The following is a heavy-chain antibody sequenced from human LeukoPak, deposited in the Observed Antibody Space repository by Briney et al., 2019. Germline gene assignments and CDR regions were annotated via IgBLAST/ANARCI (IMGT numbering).Heavy chain of an antibody. J-gene: IGHJ4*02. Sequence: ASVKVSCKASGYTFTSYGISWVRQAPGQGLEWMGWISAYNGNTNYAQKLQGRVTMTTDTSTSTAYMELRSLRSDDTAVYYCASDQHEIVVVPAAVDFDYWGQGTLVTVSS. V-gene: IGHV1-18*01. CDR1: GYTFTSYG. CDR2: ISAYNGNT. CDR3: ASDQHEIVVVPAAVDFDY. D-gene: IGHD2-2*01.